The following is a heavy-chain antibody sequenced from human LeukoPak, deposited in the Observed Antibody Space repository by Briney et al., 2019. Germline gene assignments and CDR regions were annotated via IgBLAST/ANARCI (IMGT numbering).Heavy chain of an antibody. Sequence: SVKVSCKASGGTFSSYAISWVRQAPGQGLEWMGRIIPIFGIANYAQKFQGRVTITADKSTSTAYMELSSLRCEDKAVYYCARASRFNYGSGADAFDIWGQGTMVTVSS. CDR1: GGTFSSYA. CDR3: ARASRFNYGSGADAFDI. CDR2: IIPIFGIA. V-gene: IGHV1-69*04. D-gene: IGHD3-10*01. J-gene: IGHJ3*02.